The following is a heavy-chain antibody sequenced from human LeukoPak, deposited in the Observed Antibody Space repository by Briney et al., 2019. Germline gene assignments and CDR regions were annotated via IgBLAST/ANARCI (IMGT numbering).Heavy chain of an antibody. CDR2: ISGSGGST. J-gene: IGHJ6*03. D-gene: IGHD3-9*01. V-gene: IGHV3-23*01. Sequence: TGGSLRLSCAASGFTFSSYGMSWVRQAPGKGLEWVSAISGSGGSTYYADSVKGRFTISRDNSKNTLYLQMNSLRAEDTAVYYCAKGKDILTGYSKSYYYYYMDVWGKGTTVTISS. CDR3: AKGKDILTGYSKSYYYYYMDV. CDR1: GFTFSSYG.